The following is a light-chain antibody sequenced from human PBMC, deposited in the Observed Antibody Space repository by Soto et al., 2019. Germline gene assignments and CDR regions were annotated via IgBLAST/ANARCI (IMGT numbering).Light chain of an antibody. Sequence: QSVLTQPPSVSEAPGQRVTISCTGSSSNIGAGYEAHWYQQVPGTAPKLLIYENNNRPSGVPVRLSGSKSGTSASLAITGLQAEDEAEYYCQSYDSSLGGYVFGTGTKLTVL. V-gene: IGLV1-40*01. CDR1: SSNIGAGYE. CDR3: QSYDSSLGGYV. J-gene: IGLJ1*01. CDR2: ENN.